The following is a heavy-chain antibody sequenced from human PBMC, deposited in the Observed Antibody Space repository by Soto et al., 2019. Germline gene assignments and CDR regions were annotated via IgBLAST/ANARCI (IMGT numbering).Heavy chain of an antibody. CDR2: IHPSGGGS. CDR1: GYPFNTYY. D-gene: IGHD2-21*02. V-gene: IGHV1-46*02. J-gene: IGHJ4*02. Sequence: GASVKVSCKSSGYPFNTYYLHWARQAPGQGLTAMGMIHPSGGGSTYAQKFLGRVTMTMDSSTGTVFMELTSLRSADTAVYYCARGGHIAVVTDSFDSWGQGTLVTVSS. CDR3: ARGGHIAVVTDSFDS.